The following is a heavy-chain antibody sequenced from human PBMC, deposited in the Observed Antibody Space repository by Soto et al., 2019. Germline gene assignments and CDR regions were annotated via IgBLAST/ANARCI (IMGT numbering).Heavy chain of an antibody. Sequence: GGSLRLSCAASGFTFSSYWIHWVRQAPGKGLEWVSRINGDGTSTSHADSVRGRFTISRDNARNSLFLQMNSLRAEDTAVYYCVRACSTSYCKNLDSWGRGILVTVSS. CDR1: GFTFSSYW. J-gene: IGHJ4*02. CDR2: INGDGTST. CDR3: VRACSTSYCKNLDS. V-gene: IGHV3-74*01. D-gene: IGHD2-2*01.